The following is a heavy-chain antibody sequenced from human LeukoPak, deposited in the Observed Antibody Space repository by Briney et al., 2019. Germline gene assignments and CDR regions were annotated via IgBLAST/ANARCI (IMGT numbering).Heavy chain of an antibody. CDR1: GHTSTTYA. D-gene: IGHD3-3*01. CDR3: ARGRARSITIFGVVTLGYAFDI. CDR2: INAGNGNI. J-gene: IGHJ3*02. Sequence: ASVKVSCKASGHTSTTYAIHWVRQAPGQGLEWMGWINAGNGNIKYSQKLQGRVTMTRDTSTSTVYMELSSLRSEDTAVYYCARGRARSITIFGVVTLGYAFDIWGQGTMVTVSS. V-gene: IGHV1-3*01.